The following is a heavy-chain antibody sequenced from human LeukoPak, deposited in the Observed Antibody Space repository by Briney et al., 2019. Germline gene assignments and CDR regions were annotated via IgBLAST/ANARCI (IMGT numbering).Heavy chain of an antibody. D-gene: IGHD6-19*01. V-gene: IGHV1-18*01. CDR3: ALGGGSGWYSHYFDY. J-gene: IGHJ4*02. CDR1: GYTFTSYG. Sequence: ASVKVSCKASGYTFTSYGISWVRQAPGQGLEWMGWISAYNGNTNYAQKLQGRVTMTTDTSTSTAYMELRSLRSEDTAVYYCALGGGSGWYSHYFDYWGQGTLVTVSS. CDR2: ISAYNGNT.